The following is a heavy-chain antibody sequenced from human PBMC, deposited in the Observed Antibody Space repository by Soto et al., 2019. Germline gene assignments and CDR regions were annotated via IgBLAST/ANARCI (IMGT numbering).Heavy chain of an antibody. J-gene: IGHJ6*03. D-gene: IGHD2-21*01. CDR2: INAGNGNT. CDR1: GYTFTSYA. V-gene: IGHV1-3*01. CDR3: AAQMWRPPYYYYMDV. Sequence: GASVKVSCKASGYTFTSYAMNWVRQAPGQGLEWMGWINAGNGNTKYSQKFQGRVTITRDTSASTAYMELSSLRSEDTAVYYCAAQMWRPPYYYYMDVWGKGTTVTVSS.